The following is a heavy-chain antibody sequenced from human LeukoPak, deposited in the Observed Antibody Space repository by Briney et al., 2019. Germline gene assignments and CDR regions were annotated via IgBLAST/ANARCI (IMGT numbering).Heavy chain of an antibody. CDR1: GFTFSSYT. CDR3: AKDRSGSYSQGLDY. CDR2: ISGSGGST. J-gene: IGHJ4*02. V-gene: IGHV3-23*01. Sequence: GGSLRLSCAASGFTFSSYTMSWVRQAPGKGLEWVSAISGSGGSTYYADSVRGRFTISRDNSKNTLYLQMNSLRAEDTAVYYCAKDRSGSYSQGLDYWGQGTLVTVSS. D-gene: IGHD1-26*01.